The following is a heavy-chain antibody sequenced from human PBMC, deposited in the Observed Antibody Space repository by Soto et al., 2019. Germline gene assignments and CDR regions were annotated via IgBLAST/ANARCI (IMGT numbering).Heavy chain of an antibody. Sequence: EVQLVESGGGLVKPGGSVRLSCAASGFTFSNAWMSWVRQAPGKGLEWVGRIKSKTAGGTTEYDAPVKDRFTISRDDSKNTLYLQMNSLKTEDTAVYYCARGHRSSGKIFDSSGQGTLVTVSS. CDR3: ARGHRSSGKIFDS. CDR2: IKSKTAGGTT. V-gene: IGHV3-15*01. J-gene: IGHJ4*02. CDR1: GFTFSNAW. D-gene: IGHD3-22*01.